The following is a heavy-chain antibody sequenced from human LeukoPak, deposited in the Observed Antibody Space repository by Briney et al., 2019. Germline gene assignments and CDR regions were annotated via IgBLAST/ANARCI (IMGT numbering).Heavy chain of an antibody. D-gene: IGHD3-10*01. Sequence: GGSLRLSCAASGFTFSSYAMSWVRQAPGKGLEWVSAISGSGGSTYYADSVKGRFTISRDNSKNTLYLQMSSLRADDTAVYYCATDYYGSGTSESVWGQGTLVTVSS. CDR2: ISGSGGST. J-gene: IGHJ4*02. CDR3: ATDYYGSGTSESV. CDR1: GFTFSSYA. V-gene: IGHV3-23*01.